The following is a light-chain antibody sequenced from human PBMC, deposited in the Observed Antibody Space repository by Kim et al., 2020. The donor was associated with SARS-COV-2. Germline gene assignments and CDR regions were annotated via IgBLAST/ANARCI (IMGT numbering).Light chain of an antibody. V-gene: IGKV3-15*01. CDR2: GAS. J-gene: IGKJ1*01. CDR3: QQYNNWPWT. Sequence: VYPGERVTLSGRASQSVSSNLAWYQQKPGPAPRLLIYGASTRATGIPARFSGSGSGTEFTLTISSLQSEDFAVYYCQQYNNWPWTFGQGTKVDIK. CDR1: QSVSSN.